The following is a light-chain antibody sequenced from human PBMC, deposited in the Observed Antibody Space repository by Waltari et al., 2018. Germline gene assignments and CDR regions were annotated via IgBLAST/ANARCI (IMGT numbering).Light chain of an antibody. CDR2: RNT. J-gene: IGLJ2*01. CDR1: NFNIGSNS. CDR3: AAWDDSLSGRV. Sequence: QSVLTQPPSMSGTPGQRVTISCSGSNFNIGSNSVYWYQQFPGMAPQLLIYRNTERPSGVPDRFSASKAGASASLAISGLRSEDEADYHCAAWDDSLSGRVFGGGTKLTV. V-gene: IGLV1-47*01.